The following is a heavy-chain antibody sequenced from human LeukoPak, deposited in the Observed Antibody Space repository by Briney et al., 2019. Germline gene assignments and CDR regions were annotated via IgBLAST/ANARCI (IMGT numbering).Heavy chain of an antibody. CDR3: AKDRYSNYGNWFDP. V-gene: IGHV3-23*01. J-gene: IGHJ5*02. CDR2: ISGSGGST. CDR1: GFTFSNYA. Sequence: AGSLRLSCAASGFTFSNYAMNWVRQAPGKGLEWVSGISGSGGSTYYADSVKGRFTISRDNSKNTLYLQMISLRAEDTAVYYCAKDRYSNYGNWFDPWGQGTLVTVFS. D-gene: IGHD4-11*01.